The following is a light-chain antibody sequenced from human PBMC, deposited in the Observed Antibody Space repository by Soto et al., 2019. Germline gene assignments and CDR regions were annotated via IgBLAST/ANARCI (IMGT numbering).Light chain of an antibody. CDR3: QSQDISLSGLI. CDR2: RNF. J-gene: IGLJ2*01. V-gene: IGLV1-40*01. Sequence: QLVLTQPPSVSGAPGQRVTISCTGNNSNIGAAYDVHWYQQVPGTAPKLLIYRNFNRPSGVADRFSASKSGTSASLVITGLQADDEAVYYCQSQDISLSGLIFGGGTKLTVL. CDR1: NSNIGAAYD.